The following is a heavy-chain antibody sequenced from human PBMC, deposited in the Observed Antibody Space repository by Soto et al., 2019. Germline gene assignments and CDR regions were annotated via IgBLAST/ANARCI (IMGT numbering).Heavy chain of an antibody. CDR3: ASFVVATVTP. Sequence: QMQLVQSGPEVKKPGTSVKVSCKASGFTFTSSAVQWVRQARGQRLEWIGWIVVVSGNTNYAQKFQERVTITRDMSTITAYMELSSLSSEDTAVYYCASFVVATVTPWGQGTLVTVSS. CDR2: IVVVSGNT. D-gene: IGHD4-17*01. CDR1: GFTFTSSA. J-gene: IGHJ5*02. V-gene: IGHV1-58*01.